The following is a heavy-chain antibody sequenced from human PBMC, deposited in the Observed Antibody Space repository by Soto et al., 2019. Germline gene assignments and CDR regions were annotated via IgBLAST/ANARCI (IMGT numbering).Heavy chain of an antibody. J-gene: IGHJ6*02. CDR1: GESFRGHS. D-gene: IGHD3-3*01. Sequence: SETLSLTCAEGGESFRGHSCSRNSPTPGKGLEWIGEIHPSGSTYYNPSLKTRVTMSLDTSKNQFSLKLSSVTAADTAVYYCARGLVLHITIFGVVRGSMDVWGQGTTVT. V-gene: IGHV4-34*01. CDR3: ARGLVLHITIFGVVRGSMDV. CDR2: IHPSGST.